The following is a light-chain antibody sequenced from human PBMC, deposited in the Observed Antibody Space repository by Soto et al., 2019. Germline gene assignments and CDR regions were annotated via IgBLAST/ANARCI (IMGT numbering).Light chain of an antibody. CDR2: DTS. Sequence: EIVMTQSPATLSVSPGERATLSCRASHSIRSNLAWYQQKPGQAPRLLMYDTSTRATGIPARFSGSGSGTEFTLTISSLQSEDFAVYYCQQYNNWWAFGQGTKVDI. CDR1: HSIRSN. CDR3: QQYNNWWA. J-gene: IGKJ1*01. V-gene: IGKV3-15*01.